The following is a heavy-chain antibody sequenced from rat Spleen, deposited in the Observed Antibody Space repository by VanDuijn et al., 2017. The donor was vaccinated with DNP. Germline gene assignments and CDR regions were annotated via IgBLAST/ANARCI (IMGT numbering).Heavy chain of an antibody. D-gene: IGHD1-12*01. CDR2: INIDGGST. CDR3: ARHRTIMPYYYAMDA. V-gene: IGHV5-58*01. Sequence: EVQLVESGGDLVQPGRSLKLSCVASGFTFSSYWMYWIRQAPGKGLEWLSSINIDGGSTFYPDSVKGRFTISRDNAQSTLYLQMDSLRSEDTATYYCARHRTIMPYYYAMDAWGQGASVTVSS. CDR1: GFTFSSYW. J-gene: IGHJ4*01.